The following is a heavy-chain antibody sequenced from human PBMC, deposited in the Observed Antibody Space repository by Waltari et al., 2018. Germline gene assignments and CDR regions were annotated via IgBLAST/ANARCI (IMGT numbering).Heavy chain of an antibody. V-gene: IGHV4-59*01. CDR2: IYYSGST. CDR3: ARDSPTVTTVGWFDP. CDR1: GGSISSYY. D-gene: IGHD4-17*01. J-gene: IGHJ5*02. Sequence: QVQLKETGPGLVKPSETLSLTCTVSGGSISSYYWSWNQQPPGKGLEWIGYIYYSGSTNYNPSLKSRVTISVDTSKNQFSLKLSSVTAADTAVYYCARDSPTVTTVGWFDPWGQGTLVTVSS.